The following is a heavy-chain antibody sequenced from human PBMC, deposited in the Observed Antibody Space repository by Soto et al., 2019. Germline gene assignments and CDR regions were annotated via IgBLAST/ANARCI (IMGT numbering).Heavy chain of an antibody. J-gene: IGHJ6*02. CDR1: GGSVSSGSYY. Sequence: SETLSLTCTVSGGSVSSGSYYWSWIRQPPGKGLEWIGYIYYSGSTNYNPSLKSRVTISVDTSKNQFSLKLSSVTAADTAVYYCARDELRFLEWLPFGARDYYYYGMDVWGQGTTVTVSS. D-gene: IGHD3-3*01. CDR3: ARDELRFLEWLPFGARDYYYYGMDV. V-gene: IGHV4-61*01. CDR2: IYYSGST.